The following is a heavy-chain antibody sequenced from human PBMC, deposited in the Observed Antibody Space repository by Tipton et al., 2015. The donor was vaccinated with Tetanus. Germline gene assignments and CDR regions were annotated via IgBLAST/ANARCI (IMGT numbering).Heavy chain of an antibody. J-gene: IGHJ5*02. CDR3: ARDDHDSRHYAFDP. CDR1: GGSISTSSYY. Sequence: TLSLTCTVSGGSISTSSYYWGWIRQPPGKGLEWIGGLYHSGSTYYNPSLRSRVTMSVDPSKTQFSLKLSSVTAADTAIYYCARDDHDSRHYAFDPWGRGTLVTVSS. V-gene: IGHV4-39*01. D-gene: IGHD3-22*01. CDR2: LYHSGST.